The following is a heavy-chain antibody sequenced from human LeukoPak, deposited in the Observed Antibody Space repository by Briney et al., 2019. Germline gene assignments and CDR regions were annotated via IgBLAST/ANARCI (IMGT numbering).Heavy chain of an antibody. CDR3: ATNGGYDSSGYYSSS. CDR2: ISYDGSNK. CDR1: GFTFSSYG. Sequence: GGSLRLSCAASGFTFSSYGMHWVRQAPGKGLEWVAVISYDGSNKYYADSVKGRFTISRDNSKNTLYLQMNSLRAEDTAVYYCATNGGYDSSGYYSSSWGQGTLVTVSS. D-gene: IGHD3-22*01. J-gene: IGHJ5*02. V-gene: IGHV3-30*03.